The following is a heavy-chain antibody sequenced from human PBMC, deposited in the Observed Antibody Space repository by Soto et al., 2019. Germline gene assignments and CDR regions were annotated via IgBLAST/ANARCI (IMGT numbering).Heavy chain of an antibody. D-gene: IGHD2-15*01. V-gene: IGHV3-15*07. CDR1: GFPFSNAW. Sequence: GGSLRLSCVASGFPFSNAWINWVRQVPGKGLEWVGRVKRKTDGGSSDYAAAVKGRFAVSRDESRHIVCLEMNSLKIEDTGVYYCTTDPRTPLPETLFDYWANGTKVPVSP. CDR2: VKRKTDGGSS. J-gene: IGHJ4*01. CDR3: TTDPRTPLPETLFDY.